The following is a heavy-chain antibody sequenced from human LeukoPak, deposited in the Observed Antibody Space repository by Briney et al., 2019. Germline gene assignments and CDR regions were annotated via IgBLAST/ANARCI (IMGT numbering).Heavy chain of an antibody. J-gene: IGHJ4*02. CDR2: IWYHGGEK. V-gene: IGHV3-33*01. CDR3: TRDAAMARFDY. CDR1: GFSLSNHG. D-gene: IGHD5-18*01. Sequence: GRSLRLSCAASGFSLSNHGMHWVRQAPGKGLEYVALIWYHGGEKNYADSVKGRFTISRDISKNTLYPQMDSLRADDTAVYYCTRDAAMARFDYWGQGTLVTVSS.